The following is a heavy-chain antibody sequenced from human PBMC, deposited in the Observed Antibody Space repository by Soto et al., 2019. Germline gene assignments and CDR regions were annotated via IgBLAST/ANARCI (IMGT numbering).Heavy chain of an antibody. V-gene: IGHV3-21*01. J-gene: IGHJ6*03. CDR3: ARSSRPHMDV. CDR2: ISSSSSYI. CDR1: GFPLSTYG. Sequence: PGGSLRLSCTASGFPLSTYGMHWVRQAPGKGLEWVSSISSSSSYIYYADSVKGRFTISRDNAKNSMYLQMNSLRAEDTAVYYCARSSRPHMDVWGKGTTVTVSS.